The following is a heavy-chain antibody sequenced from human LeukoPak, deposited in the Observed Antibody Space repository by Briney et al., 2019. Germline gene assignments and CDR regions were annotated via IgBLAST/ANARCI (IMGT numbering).Heavy chain of an antibody. CDR2: IYYSGST. D-gene: IGHD6-13*01. CDR3: ARGWYGYNWFDP. V-gene: IGHV4-31*03. J-gene: IGHJ5*02. CDR1: GGSISSGGYY. Sequence: SQTLSLTCTVSGGSISSGGYYWSWIRQHPGKGLEWIGYIYYSGSTYYNPSLKSRVTISVDTSKNQFSLKLSSVTAADTAVYYCARGWYGYNWFDPWGQGTLVTVSS.